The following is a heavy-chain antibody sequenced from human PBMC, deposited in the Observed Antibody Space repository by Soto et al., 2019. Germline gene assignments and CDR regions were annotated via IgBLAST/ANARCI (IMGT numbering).Heavy chain of an antibody. Sequence: SETLSLTCTVSGGSINNYYWSWIRQPPGKGLEWIGYIYYSGSTNYNPSLKSRVTISVDTSKNQFSLKLSSVTAADTAVYYCARGLLGYYYYGMDVWGQGTTVTVSS. CDR1: GGSINNYY. D-gene: IGHD3-16*01. CDR2: IYYSGST. V-gene: IGHV4-59*01. J-gene: IGHJ6*02. CDR3: ARGLLGYYYYGMDV.